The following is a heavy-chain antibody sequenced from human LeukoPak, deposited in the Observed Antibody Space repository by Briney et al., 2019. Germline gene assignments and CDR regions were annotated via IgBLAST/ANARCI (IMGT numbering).Heavy chain of an antibody. CDR3: ARIPQRVPHNWFDP. CDR2: MNPHSGSA. Sequence: ASVKVSCRASGYTFTSNDINWVRQATGQGLEWMGWMNPHSGSAGYAQKFQGRVTMTCDTSISTAYMELSSLTPDDTAVYYCARIPQRVPHNWFDPWGQGTLVTVSS. D-gene: IGHD1-1*01. J-gene: IGHJ5*02. CDR1: GYTFTSND. V-gene: IGHV1-8*01.